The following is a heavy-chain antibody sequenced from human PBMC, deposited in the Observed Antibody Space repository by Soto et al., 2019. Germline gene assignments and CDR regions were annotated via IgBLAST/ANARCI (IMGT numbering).Heavy chain of an antibody. D-gene: IGHD1-7*01. CDR2: IARRGGPI. Sequence: GVSLRLSCAASGFRFSDYHMSWIRQAPGKGLEWVSYIARRGGPIYYADSVKGRFTISRDNDKNSLYLQMNSLGAEDTTVYYCASVGGTTSDWFAPWGQGTLVTV. CDR1: GFRFSDYH. J-gene: IGHJ5*02. CDR3: ASVGGTTSDWFAP. V-gene: IGHV3-11*01.